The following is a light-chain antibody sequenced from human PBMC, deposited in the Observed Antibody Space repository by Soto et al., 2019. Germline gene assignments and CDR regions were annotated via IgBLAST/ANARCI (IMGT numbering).Light chain of an antibody. J-gene: IGLJ1*01. CDR1: SSDVGSYNL. CDR3: CSYAGSTTFYV. Sequence: QSVLAQPASMSGSPGQSITISCTGTSSDVGSYNLVSWYQHHPGEAPKLIIYDANKRPSGISNRFSGSKSGNTASLTISGLQAEDEADYYCCSYAGSTTFYVFXIGTKLTVL. CDR2: DAN. V-gene: IGLV2-23*01.